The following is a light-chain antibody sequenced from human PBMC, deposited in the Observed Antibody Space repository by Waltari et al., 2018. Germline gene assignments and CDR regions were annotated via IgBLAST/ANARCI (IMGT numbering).Light chain of an antibody. V-gene: IGLV2-8*01. CDR3: SSYAGSFPYV. J-gene: IGLJ1*01. CDR2: EVS. Sequence: QSPLPQPPSASGSPGQSVPIPCPGTGSAVGGSHYVSWYQQHPGKAPKLMIYEVSKRPSGVPDRFSGSKSGNTASLTVSGLQSEDEADYYCSSYAGSFPYVFGTGTKVTVL. CDR1: GSAVGGSHY.